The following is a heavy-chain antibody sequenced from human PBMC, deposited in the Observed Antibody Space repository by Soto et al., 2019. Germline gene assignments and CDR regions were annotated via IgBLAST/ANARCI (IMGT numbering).Heavy chain of an antibody. CDR1: GFTFSSYG. D-gene: IGHD1-26*01. Sequence: QVQLVESGGGVVQPGRSLRLSCAASGFTFSSYGMHWVRQAPGKGLEWVAVISYDGSNKYYADSVKGRFTISRDNSKNTLYLQMNSLGSEDTAVYYCAKDGTDFDYWGQGTLVTVSS. J-gene: IGHJ4*02. CDR2: ISYDGSNK. CDR3: AKDGTDFDY. V-gene: IGHV3-30*18.